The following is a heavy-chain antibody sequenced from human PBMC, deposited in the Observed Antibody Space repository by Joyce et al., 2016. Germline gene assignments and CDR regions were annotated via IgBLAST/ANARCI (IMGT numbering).Heavy chain of an antibody. CDR1: GYTFTGYS. V-gene: IGHV1-2*02. Sequence: QVQLVQSGAEVKKPGASVKVSCKASGYTFTGYSMHWVRQAPGQGLEWMGWSNPNRGGIKYEQKFQDRVTMTRDTSISTAYMEMSRLRSDDTAVYYCARSKGYDYVWGSYRYTQGLPDYWGQGTLVTVSS. J-gene: IGHJ4*02. CDR3: ARSKGYDYVWGSYRYTQGLPDY. D-gene: IGHD3-16*02. CDR2: SNPNRGGI.